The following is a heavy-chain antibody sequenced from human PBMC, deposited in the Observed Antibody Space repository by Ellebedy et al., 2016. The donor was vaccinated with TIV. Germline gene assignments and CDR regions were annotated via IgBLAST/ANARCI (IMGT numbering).Heavy chain of an antibody. V-gene: IGHV1-18*01. Sequence: AASVKVSCKTSGYSFVDFYIHWVRQAPGQGLEWVGYISSHNGNSNYGKNFEGRVTMTTDRPTATVFMELGSLRSDDTAMYYCARTRYSSSWPDFWGQGTQVTVSS. CDR3: ARTRYSSSWPDF. CDR2: ISSHNGNS. D-gene: IGHD5-18*01. CDR1: GYSFVDFY. J-gene: IGHJ4*02.